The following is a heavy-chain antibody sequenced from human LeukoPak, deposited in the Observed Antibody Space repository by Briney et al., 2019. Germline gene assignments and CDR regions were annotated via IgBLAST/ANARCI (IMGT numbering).Heavy chain of an antibody. CDR2: INHSGST. Sequence: SETLSLTCAVYGGSFSGYYWSWIRQPPGKGLEWIGGINHSGSTNYNPSLKSRVTISVDTSKNQFSLKLSSVTAADTAVYYCARREVVVADDAFDIWGQGTMVTVSS. CDR3: ARREVVVADDAFDI. D-gene: IGHD2-15*01. J-gene: IGHJ3*02. CDR1: GGSFSGYY. V-gene: IGHV4-34*01.